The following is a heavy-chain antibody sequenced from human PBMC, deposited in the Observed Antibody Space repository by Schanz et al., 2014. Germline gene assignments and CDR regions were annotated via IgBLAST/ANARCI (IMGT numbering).Heavy chain of an antibody. CDR2: IWFDGTNK. J-gene: IGHJ6*03. V-gene: IGHV3-33*08. CDR3: ARPSDSSWYMDV. D-gene: IGHD2-21*02. CDR1: GLLFSYYY. Sequence: VQLVESGGGLVRPGGSLRLSCAASGLLFSYYYMSGVRQAPGKGLEWLAVIWFDGTNKYNADSVKGRFTISRDTSKNTLYLLLNSLRAEDTAVYYCARPSDSSWYMDVWGKGTTVTVSS.